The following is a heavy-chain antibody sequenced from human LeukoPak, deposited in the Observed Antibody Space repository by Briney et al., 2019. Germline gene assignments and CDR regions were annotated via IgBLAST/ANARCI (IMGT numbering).Heavy chain of an antibody. CDR2: ISSSSSYI. Sequence: PGGSLRLSCAASGFTFSDAWMSWVRQAPGKGLEWVSSISSSSSYIYYADSMKGRFTISRDNAKNSLYLQMNSLRAEDTAVYYCARGYCSSTSCYPYYYYGMDVWGQGTTVTVSS. V-gene: IGHV3-21*01. CDR1: GFTFSDAW. J-gene: IGHJ6*02. CDR3: ARGYCSSTSCYPYYYYGMDV. D-gene: IGHD2-2*01.